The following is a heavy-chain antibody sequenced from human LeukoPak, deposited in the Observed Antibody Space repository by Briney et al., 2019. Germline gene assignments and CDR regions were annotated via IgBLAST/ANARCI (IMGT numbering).Heavy chain of an antibody. CDR3: ARYYGDYGTLDYYYYGMDV. V-gene: IGHV1-69*13. D-gene: IGHD4-17*01. CDR1: GGTFSSYS. Sequence: SSVTVSCMPSGGTFSSYSISWVRQAPGQGLEWMGGIIPIFGTANYAQKYKGRVTTTAAESTNSAYMELSSLRSEDTAVYYCARYYGDYGTLDYYYYGMDVWGQGTTVTVSS. CDR2: IIPIFGTA. J-gene: IGHJ6*02.